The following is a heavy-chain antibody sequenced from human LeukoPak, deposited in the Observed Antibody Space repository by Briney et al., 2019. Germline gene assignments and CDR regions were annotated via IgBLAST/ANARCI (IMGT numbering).Heavy chain of an antibody. CDR2: ISYDGSNQ. CDR1: GFPFSSCV. D-gene: IGHD1-14*01. V-gene: IGHV3-30-3*01. Sequence: GSLGLSFAASGFPFSSCVMHWVRPAPGKGLEWVAVISYDGSNQYYADSVKGRFIVSRDNSKNTLYLQMNSLRAEDTAVYYCARDLNRRGTCPDYWGQGTLVTVSS. CDR3: ARDLNRRGTCPDY. J-gene: IGHJ4*02.